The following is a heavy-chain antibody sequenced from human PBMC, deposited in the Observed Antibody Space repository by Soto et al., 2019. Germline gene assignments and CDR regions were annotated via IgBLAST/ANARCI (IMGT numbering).Heavy chain of an antibody. CDR3: ARGEQYSGRSFDY. CDR2: TYYRSKWYN. J-gene: IGHJ4*02. V-gene: IGHV6-1*01. Sequence: QVQLQQSGPGLVKPSQTLSVTCGISGDSVSSNSAAWNWLRQSPSRGLEWLGRTYYRSKWYNDYAVSVESRITINPATSKNHFSLQLNFVTPEDTAVYFCARGEQYSGRSFDYWGQGTLVTVSS. D-gene: IGHD1-26*01. CDR1: GDSVSSNSAA.